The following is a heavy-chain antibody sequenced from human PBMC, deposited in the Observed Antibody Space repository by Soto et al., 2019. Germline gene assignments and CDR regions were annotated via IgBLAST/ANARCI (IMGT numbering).Heavy chain of an antibody. D-gene: IGHD2-2*01. CDR1: GYTFTNYG. J-gene: IGHJ4*02. CDR2: ISVNNGKT. V-gene: IGHV1-18*01. Sequence: ASVKVSCKASGYTFTNYGISWVRQAPGQGLEWMGWISVNNGKTNYAQKLQGRVTMTTDTSTTTAYMELRSLRSDDTAVYYCARSGQPAGHSGQATRVTVAS. CDR3: ARSGQPAGH.